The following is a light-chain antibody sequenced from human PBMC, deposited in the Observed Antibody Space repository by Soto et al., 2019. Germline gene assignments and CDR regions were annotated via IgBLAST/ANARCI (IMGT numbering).Light chain of an antibody. Sequence: PGERATLSCRASQSVTSNLAWYRQKPGQAPRLLIYGASTRATGIPARFSGSGSGTEFTLTISSLQSEDFAVYYCQQYNNWPPGVTFGPGTKVDIK. V-gene: IGKV3-15*01. CDR1: QSVTSN. CDR3: QQYNNWPPGVT. J-gene: IGKJ3*01. CDR2: GAS.